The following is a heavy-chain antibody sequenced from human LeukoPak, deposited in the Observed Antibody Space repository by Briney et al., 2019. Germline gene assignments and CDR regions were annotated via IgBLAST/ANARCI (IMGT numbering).Heavy chain of an antibody. D-gene: IGHD4-17*01. J-gene: IGHJ5*02. CDR1: GYTFTGYY. Sequence: GASVKVSCKASGYTFTGYYMHWVRQAPGQGLEWMGWINPNSGGTNYAQKFQGRVTMTRDTSISTAYMELSRLRSDDTAVYYCARATVTTQVWFDPWGQGTLVTVSS. V-gene: IGHV1-2*02. CDR2: INPNSGGT. CDR3: ARATVTTQVWFDP.